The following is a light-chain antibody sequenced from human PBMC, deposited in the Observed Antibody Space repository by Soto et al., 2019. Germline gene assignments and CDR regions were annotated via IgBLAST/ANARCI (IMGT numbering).Light chain of an antibody. CDR3: QHYNNWLGT. CDR1: QSVSSS. CDR2: GAS. V-gene: IGKV3-15*01. Sequence: EIVLTQSPATLSLSRGERATISCRASQSVSSSLAWYQQKPGQAPRLLIYGASTRAAXIPDRFSGSGSGTEFTLTISSLQSEDFAVYYCQHYNNWLGTFGGGTKVDIK. J-gene: IGKJ4*01.